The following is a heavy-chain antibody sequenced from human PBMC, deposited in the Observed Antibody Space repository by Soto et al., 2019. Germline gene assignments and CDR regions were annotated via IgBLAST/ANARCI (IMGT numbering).Heavy chain of an antibody. J-gene: IGHJ4*01. V-gene: IGHV3-74*01. CDR3: AAGISGTFDY. D-gene: IGHD1-26*01. CDR2: INSDESTT. Sequence: EVQLVESGGGLVQPGGSLRLSCAASGFTFSSYWMHWVRQAPGKGLVWVSRINSDESTTNYADSVKGLFTISRDNANNTLYLQMNSLRAEDTAVYYCAAGISGTFDYWGQGTLVTVSS. CDR1: GFTFSSYW.